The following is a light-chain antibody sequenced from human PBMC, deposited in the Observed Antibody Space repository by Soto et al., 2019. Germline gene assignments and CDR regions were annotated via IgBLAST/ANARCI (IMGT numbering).Light chain of an antibody. Sequence: EIVLTQSPATLSLSPGERATLSCRASQSVNNYLAWYQQKPGQAPRLLIYDASNRATDIPARFSGSGSGTDFTLTSSSLEPEDFATYYCHQRSNWPLTFGGGTKVELK. J-gene: IGKJ4*01. V-gene: IGKV3-11*01. CDR1: QSVNNY. CDR3: HQRSNWPLT. CDR2: DAS.